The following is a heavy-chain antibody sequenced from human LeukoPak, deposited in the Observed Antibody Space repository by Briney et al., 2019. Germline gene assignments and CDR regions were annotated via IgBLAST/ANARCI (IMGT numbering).Heavy chain of an antibody. Sequence: GGSLRLSCTASGFTFSSYWMSWVRQAPGKGLEWVANIKQDGSEKYYVDSVKGRFTISRDNAKNSLYLQMNSLRAEDTAVYYCARGKLAQGSPMDVWGQGTTVTVSS. J-gene: IGHJ6*02. CDR3: ARGKLAQGSPMDV. CDR2: IKQDGSEK. D-gene: IGHD3-10*01. V-gene: IGHV3-7*01. CDR1: GFTFSSYW.